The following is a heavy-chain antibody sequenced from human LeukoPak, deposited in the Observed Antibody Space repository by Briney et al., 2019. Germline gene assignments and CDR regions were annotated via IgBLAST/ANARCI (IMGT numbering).Heavy chain of an antibody. Sequence: NASETPSLTCAVYGGSFSGYYWSWIRQPPGKGLEWIGEINHSGSTNYNPSLKSRVTISVDTSKNQFSLKLSSVTAADTAVYYCARDPSPLDAFDIWGQGTMVTVSS. CDR3: ARDPSPLDAFDI. CDR1: GGSFSGYY. V-gene: IGHV4-34*01. CDR2: INHSGST. J-gene: IGHJ3*02.